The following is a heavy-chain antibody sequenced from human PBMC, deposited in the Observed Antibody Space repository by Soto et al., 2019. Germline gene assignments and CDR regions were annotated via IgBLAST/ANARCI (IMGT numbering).Heavy chain of an antibody. D-gene: IGHD2-15*01. CDR3: AKDRGNNYYYFGMDF. V-gene: IGHV3-30*18. Sequence: VQLVESGGGLVQPGKSLRLSCAASGFTFSSYGMHWVRQAPGKGLEWVAVISYDGSNKYYADSVKGRFTISRDNSKNTLYLQINSRRAEYTAVYYCAKDRGNNYYYFGMDFWGQGTTGTCSS. CDR2: ISYDGSNK. CDR1: GFTFSSYG. J-gene: IGHJ6*02.